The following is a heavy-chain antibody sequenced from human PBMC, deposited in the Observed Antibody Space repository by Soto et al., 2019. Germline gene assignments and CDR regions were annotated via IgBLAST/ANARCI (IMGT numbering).Heavy chain of an antibody. J-gene: IGHJ5*02. CDR2: ISYDGSDK. Sequence: QVQLVQSGGGMVQPGRSLRLSCEFSGFLFSSYGMHWVRQAPGKALEWVTYISYDGSDKYYVDSVKGRFTISRDNSKNTLYLQMNSLREQDTAVYYCVQDPGAGRLAWFDPWGQGTLVTVSS. V-gene: IGHV3-30*18. D-gene: IGHD6-6*01. CDR1: GFLFSSYG. CDR3: VQDPGAGRLAWFDP.